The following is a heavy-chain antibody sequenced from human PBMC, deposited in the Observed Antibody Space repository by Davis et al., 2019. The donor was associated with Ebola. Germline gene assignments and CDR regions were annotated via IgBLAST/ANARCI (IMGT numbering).Heavy chain of an antibody. CDR2: IKSKTDGGTI. CDR1: GFTFTNAW. V-gene: IGHV3-15*05. CDR3: ARGGTTVTTPLDY. Sequence: PGGSLRLSCATSGFTFTNAWMSWVRQAPGKGLEWVGRIKSKTDGGTIDYAAPVKGRFTISRDNAKNTLYLQMNSLRAEDTAVYYCARGGTTVTTPLDYWGQGTQVTVSS. D-gene: IGHD4-11*01. J-gene: IGHJ4*02.